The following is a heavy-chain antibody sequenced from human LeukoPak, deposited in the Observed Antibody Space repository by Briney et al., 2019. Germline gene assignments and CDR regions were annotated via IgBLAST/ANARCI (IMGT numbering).Heavy chain of an antibody. CDR1: GYTFTSYG. CDR3: ARDDGGYCSSTSCSGFDP. D-gene: IGHD2-2*01. J-gene: IGHJ5*02. Sequence: ASVKVSCKASGYTFTSYGISWVRQAPGQGLEWMGWISAYNGNTNYAQKLQGRVTMTTDTSTSTAYMELRSLRSDDTAVYYCARDDGGYCSSTSCSGFDPWGQGTLVPVSS. CDR2: ISAYNGNT. V-gene: IGHV1-18*01.